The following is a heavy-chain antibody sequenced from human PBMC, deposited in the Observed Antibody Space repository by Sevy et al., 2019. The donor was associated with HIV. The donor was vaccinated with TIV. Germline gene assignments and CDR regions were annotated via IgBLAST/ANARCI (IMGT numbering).Heavy chain of an antibody. D-gene: IGHD3-10*01. CDR1: GFTFSSYA. CDR3: AKVIDPPGSGSFDY. J-gene: IGHJ4*02. Sequence: GSLRLSCAASGFTFSSYAMSWVRQAPGKGLEWVSTISGSGGSTYYADSVKGRFTISRDNSKNTLYLQMNSLRAEDTAVYYCAKVIDPPGSGSFDYWGQGTLVTVSS. V-gene: IGHV3-23*01. CDR2: ISGSGGST.